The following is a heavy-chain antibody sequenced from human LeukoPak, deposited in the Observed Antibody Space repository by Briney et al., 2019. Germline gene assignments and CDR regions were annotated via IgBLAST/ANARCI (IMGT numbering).Heavy chain of an antibody. D-gene: IGHD1-26*01. J-gene: IGHJ4*02. CDR2: INTDGSTT. CDR1: GFTFSNDR. CDR3: ARGRGGSYHY. Sequence: GGSLRLSCAASGFTFSNDRMHWVRQAPGKGLVWVSRINTDGSTTTYADSVKGRFTISRDNDKNTLYLQMNSLRVEDTAVYYCARGRGGSYHYWGQGTLVTVSS. V-gene: IGHV3-74*01.